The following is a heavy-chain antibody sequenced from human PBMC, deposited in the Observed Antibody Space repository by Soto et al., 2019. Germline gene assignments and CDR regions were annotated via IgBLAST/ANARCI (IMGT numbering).Heavy chain of an antibody. CDR2: IYYSGNT. J-gene: IGHJ6*02. CDR1: GGSIRSGGYY. D-gene: IGHD5-18*01. Sequence: SETLSLTCTVSGGSIRSGGYYWSWVRQNPRRGLEWIGNIYYSGNTYYNPSLKSRLTISVDTSKDQFSLNLSSVTAADTAVYYCARDRLMATAGTARHYFGLDVWGQGTTVTVSS. V-gene: IGHV4-31*03. CDR3: ARDRLMATAGTARHYFGLDV.